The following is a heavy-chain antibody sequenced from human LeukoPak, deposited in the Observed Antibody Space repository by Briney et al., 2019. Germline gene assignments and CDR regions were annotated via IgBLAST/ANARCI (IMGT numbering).Heavy chain of an antibody. CDR3: ARHTMVRGADYYYYYYYMDV. V-gene: IGHV4-34*01. CDR2: INHSGST. J-gene: IGHJ6*03. CDR1: GGSFSGYY. Sequence: SETLSLTCAVYGGSFSGYYWSWIRQPPGKGLEWIGEINHSGSTNYNPSLKSRVTISVDTSKNQFSLKLSSVTAADTAVYYCARHTMVRGADYYYYYYYMDVWGKGTTVTISS. D-gene: IGHD3-10*01.